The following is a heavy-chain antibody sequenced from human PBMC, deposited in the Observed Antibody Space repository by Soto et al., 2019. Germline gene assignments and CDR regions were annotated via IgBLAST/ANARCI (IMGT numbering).Heavy chain of an antibody. D-gene: IGHD3-10*01. J-gene: IGHJ5*02. V-gene: IGHV2-5*01. CDR2: IYWNDDK. Sequence: SRPTLVNPTQTLTLTCTFSGFSLSTSGVGVGWIRQPPGKALEWLALIYWNDDKRYSPSLKSRLTITKDTSKNQVVLTMTNMDPVDTATYYCAHSGLVRGVIITHWFDPWGQGTLVTVSS. CDR3: AHSGLVRGVIITHWFDP. CDR1: GFSLSTSGVG.